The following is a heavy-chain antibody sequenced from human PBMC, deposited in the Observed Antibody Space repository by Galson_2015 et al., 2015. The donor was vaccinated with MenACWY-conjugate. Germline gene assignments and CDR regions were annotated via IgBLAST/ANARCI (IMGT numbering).Heavy chain of an antibody. J-gene: IGHJ6*03. D-gene: IGHD2-2*01. V-gene: IGHV3-48*01. Sequence: SLRLSCAASGFTFSSYSMNWVRQAPGKGLEWVSYISSSSSTIYYADSVKGRFTISRDNAKNSLYLQMNSLRAEDTAVYYCARRRGVVVPAAIYYYYYMDVWGKGTTVTVSS. CDR3: ARRRGVVVPAAIYYYYYMDV. CDR1: GFTFSSYS. CDR2: ISSSSSTI.